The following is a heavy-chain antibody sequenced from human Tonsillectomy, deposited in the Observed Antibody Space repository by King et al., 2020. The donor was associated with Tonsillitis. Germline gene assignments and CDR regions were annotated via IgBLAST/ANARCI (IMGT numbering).Heavy chain of an antibody. V-gene: IGHV1-69*12. Sequence: QLVQSGAEVKKPGSSVKVSCKASGGTFSSFAISWVRQAPGQGLEWMGGIIPIFGTASYAQKFQGRVTITADESTSTVYMELSSLRSEDTAVYYCARVGGNSGWRPPARNYYYGMDVWGQGTTVTVSS. J-gene: IGHJ6*02. CDR3: ARVGGNSGWRPPARNYYYGMDV. D-gene: IGHD6-19*01. CDR2: IIPIFGTA. CDR1: GGTFSSFA.